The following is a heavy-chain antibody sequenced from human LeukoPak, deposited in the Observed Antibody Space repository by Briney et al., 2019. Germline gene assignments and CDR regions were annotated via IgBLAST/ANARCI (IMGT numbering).Heavy chain of an antibody. CDR1: GYTFTGYY. V-gene: IGHV1-2*02. J-gene: IGHJ5*02. Sequence: ASVKVSCKASGYTFTGYYMHWVRQAPGQGLEWMGWINPNSSGTNYAQKFQGRVTMTRDTSISTAYMELSRLRSDDTAVYYCARDGELLWFGELFFRFDPWGQGTLVTVSS. CDR3: ARDGELLWFGELFFRFDP. D-gene: IGHD3-10*01. CDR2: INPNSSGT.